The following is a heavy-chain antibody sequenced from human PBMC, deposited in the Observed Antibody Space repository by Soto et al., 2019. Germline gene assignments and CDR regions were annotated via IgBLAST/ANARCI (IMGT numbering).Heavy chain of an antibody. Sequence: SDTLSLTCTVSGGSISSSSYYWGWIRQPPGKGLEWIGSIYYSGSTYYNPSLKSRVTISVDTSKNQFSLKLSSVTAADTAVYYCAKTPLSHCSSTSCYKEYYYYGMDVWDQGTTVTVSS. V-gene: IGHV4-39*01. CDR2: IYYSGST. CDR1: GGSISSSSYY. CDR3: AKTPLSHCSSTSCYKEYYYYGMDV. D-gene: IGHD2-2*02. J-gene: IGHJ6*02.